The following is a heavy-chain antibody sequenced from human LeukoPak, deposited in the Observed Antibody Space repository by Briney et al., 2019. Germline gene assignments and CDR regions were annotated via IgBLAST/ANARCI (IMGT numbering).Heavy chain of an antibody. CDR2: IYSSGST. D-gene: IGHD3-3*01. CDR1: GGSINNYY. CDR3: ARVDTIFGVVGAFDI. V-gene: IGHV4-59*01. J-gene: IGHJ3*02. Sequence: SETLSLTCTVSGGSINNYYWSWIRQPPGKGLEWIGYIYSSGSTNYNPSLKSRVTISVDTSKNQFSLKLSSVTAADTAVYYCARVDTIFGVVGAFDIWGQGTMVTVSS.